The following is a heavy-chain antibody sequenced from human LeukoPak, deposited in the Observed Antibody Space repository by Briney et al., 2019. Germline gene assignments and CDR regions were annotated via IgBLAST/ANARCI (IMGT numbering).Heavy chain of an antibody. CDR2: SYTNGNT. V-gene: IGHV4-61*09. J-gene: IGHJ5*02. CDR3: ARDFGMYFYGSGSYWKAFDP. CDR1: GGSITSGSYS. Sequence: SQTLSLTCTVSGGSITSGSYSWNWIRQPAGNGLEWIGHSYTNGNTNYNPSLKSRVTISIDTSKNQFSLRLSSVTAADTAVYCARDFGMYFYGSGSYWKAFDPWGQGTLVTVSS. D-gene: IGHD3-10*01.